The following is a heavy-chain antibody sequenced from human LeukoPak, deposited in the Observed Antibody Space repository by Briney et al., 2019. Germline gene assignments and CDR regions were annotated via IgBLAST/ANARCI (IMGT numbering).Heavy chain of an antibody. Sequence: ASVKVSCKASGGTFSSYAISWVRQAPGQGLEWMGGIIPIFGTANYAQKFQGRVTITADESTSRAYMELSSLRSEDTAVYYCAREGDIVGATPWGQGTLVTVSS. J-gene: IGHJ5*02. D-gene: IGHD1-26*01. CDR2: IIPIFGTA. CDR3: AREGDIVGATP. CDR1: GGTFSSYA. V-gene: IGHV1-69*13.